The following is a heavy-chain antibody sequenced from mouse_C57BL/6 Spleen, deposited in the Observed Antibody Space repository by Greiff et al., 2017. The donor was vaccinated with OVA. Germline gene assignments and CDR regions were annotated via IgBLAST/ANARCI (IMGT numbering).Heavy chain of an antibody. V-gene: IGHV1-82*01. Sequence: QVQLQQSGPELVKPGASVKISCKASGYAFSSSWMNWVKQRPGKGLEWIGRIYPGDGDTNYNGKFKGKATLTADKSSSTAYMQLSSLTSEDSAVYFCARSVGQLRPYFDYWGQGTTLTVSS. D-gene: IGHD3-2*02. CDR2: IYPGDGDT. CDR3: ARSVGQLRPYFDY. J-gene: IGHJ2*01. CDR1: GYAFSSSW.